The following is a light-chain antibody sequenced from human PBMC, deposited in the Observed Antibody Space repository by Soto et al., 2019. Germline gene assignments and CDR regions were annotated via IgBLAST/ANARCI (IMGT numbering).Light chain of an antibody. CDR1: QSVSSN. CDR2: GAS. J-gene: IGKJ4*01. Sequence: EIVVTQSPATLSVSPGERATLSCRASQSVSSNLAWYQQKPGQAPRLLIYGASIRATGIPARFSGSGSGTDFTLTISSLQSEDFAVYYCQQYNNWPLTFGGGTKVDIK. CDR3: QQYNNWPLT. V-gene: IGKV3D-15*01.